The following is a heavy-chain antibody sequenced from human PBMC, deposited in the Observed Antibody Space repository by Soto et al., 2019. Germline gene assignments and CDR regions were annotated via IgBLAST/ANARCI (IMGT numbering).Heavy chain of an antibody. CDR2: ISAHNGNT. CDR1: GYAFTTYG. D-gene: IGHD1-1*01. Sequence: QVHLVQSGAEVKKPGASVKVSCQGSGYAFTTYGITWVRQAPGQGLEWMGWISAHNGNTNYAQKVQGRVTVTRDTSTSTAYMELRSLRCGDTAVYYCARGRYGDYWGQGAMVTVSS. CDR3: ARGRYGDY. J-gene: IGHJ4*02. V-gene: IGHV1-18*01.